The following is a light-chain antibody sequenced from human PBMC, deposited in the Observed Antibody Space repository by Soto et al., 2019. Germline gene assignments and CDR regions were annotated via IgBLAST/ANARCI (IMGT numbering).Light chain of an antibody. Sequence: DIQMTQSPSTLSTSVGDRVTITCRASQSISHLLAWYQQKPGKAPNLLIYDASTLYSGVPSRFSGSGSGTEFTLTITSLQPDDFATYYCQQYNSNPLWTFGQGTKVE. V-gene: IGKV1-5*01. CDR2: DAS. CDR1: QSISHL. J-gene: IGKJ1*01. CDR3: QQYNSNPLWT.